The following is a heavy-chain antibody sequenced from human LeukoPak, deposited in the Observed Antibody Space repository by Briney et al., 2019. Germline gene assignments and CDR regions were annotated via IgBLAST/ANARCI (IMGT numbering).Heavy chain of an antibody. Sequence: GGSLRLSCAASGSTFSDYYMSWIRQAPGKGLEWVSYISGNGSTIYYTDSEKGRFTISRENAKKSLYLQVYIRRDAATAEDLVARKTIWFGEFRQIDHWGPGNLVTVSP. V-gene: IGHV3-11*01. D-gene: IGHD3-10*01. CDR2: ISGNGSTI. J-gene: IGHJ4*02. CDR3: ARKTIWFGEFRQIDH. CDR1: GSTFSDYY.